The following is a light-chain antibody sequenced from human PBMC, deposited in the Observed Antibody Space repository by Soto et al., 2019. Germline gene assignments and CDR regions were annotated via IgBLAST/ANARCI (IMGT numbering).Light chain of an antibody. CDR3: QSYDSSLGGSYV. J-gene: IGLJ1*01. CDR2: GNS. CDR1: SSNIGAGYD. Sequence: QSVLTQPPSVSGAPGQRVTISCTGSSSNIGAGYDVHWYQQLPGTAPKLLTYGNSNRPSGVPDRFSGSKSGTSASLAITGLQAEDEAGYYCQSYDSSLGGSYVFGTGTKVTVL. V-gene: IGLV1-40*01.